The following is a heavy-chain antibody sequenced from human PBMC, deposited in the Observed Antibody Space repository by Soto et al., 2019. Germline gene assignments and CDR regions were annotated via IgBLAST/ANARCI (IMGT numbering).Heavy chain of an antibody. D-gene: IGHD2-21*01. V-gene: IGHV3-23*01. J-gene: IGHJ4*02. CDR1: GFTFSSYA. CDR2: ISGSGGST. Sequence: EVQVLESGGDLVQPGGYLRLSCAASGFTFSSYAMNWVRQVPGKGLEWVSGISGSGGSTYYADSVKGRFTISRDISTNTLYLQMNSLRAEDTAVYYCAKSRYRDCYSSDYLDYWGQGPLVTVSP. CDR3: AKSRYRDCYSSDYLDY.